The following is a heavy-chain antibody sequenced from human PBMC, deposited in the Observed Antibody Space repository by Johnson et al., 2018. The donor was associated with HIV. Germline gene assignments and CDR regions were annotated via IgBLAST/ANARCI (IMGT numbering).Heavy chain of an antibody. CDR3: ARDVAATMIVVGGAYDAFDI. CDR2: IYSGEST. Sequence: VQLVESGGGLVKPGGSLRLSCAASRFTFSDYYMSWVRQAPGKGLEWVSVIYSGESTYYADSVRGRFTISRDNSKNTLYLKMNSLRAEDSAVYYCARDVAATMIVVGGAYDAFDIWGQGTMVTVSS. CDR1: RFTFSDYY. J-gene: IGHJ3*02. D-gene: IGHD3-22*01. V-gene: IGHV3-66*01.